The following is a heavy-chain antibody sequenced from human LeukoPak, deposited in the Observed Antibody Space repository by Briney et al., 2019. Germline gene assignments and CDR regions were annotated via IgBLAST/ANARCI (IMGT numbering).Heavy chain of an antibody. V-gene: IGHV3-48*04. J-gene: IGHJ5*02. CDR1: GFTFSSYR. CDR2: ISSSSSTI. Sequence: PGGSLRLSCAASGFTFSSYRMSWVRQAPGEGLEWVSYISSSSSTIYYADPVKGRFTISRDNAKKSLYLQMNSLRADDTAVYYCARDSRRLQVGWFDPWGQGTLVTVSS. CDR3: ARDSRRLQVGWFDP. D-gene: IGHD5-24*01.